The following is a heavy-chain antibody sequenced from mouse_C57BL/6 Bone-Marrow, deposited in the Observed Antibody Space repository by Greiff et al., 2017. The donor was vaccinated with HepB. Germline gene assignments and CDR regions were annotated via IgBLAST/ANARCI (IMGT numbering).Heavy chain of an antibody. CDR2: ISDGGSYT. J-gene: IGHJ4*01. CDR1: GFTFSSYA. Sequence: EVQRVESGGGLVKPGGSLKLSCAASGFTFSSYAMSWVRQTPEKRLEWVATISDGGSYTYYPDNVKGRFTISRDNAKNNLFLQMSHLKSEDTAIYYCARDYDYGGAMDYWGHGTSVTVSS. D-gene: IGHD2-4*01. V-gene: IGHV5-4*01. CDR3: ARDYDYGGAMDY.